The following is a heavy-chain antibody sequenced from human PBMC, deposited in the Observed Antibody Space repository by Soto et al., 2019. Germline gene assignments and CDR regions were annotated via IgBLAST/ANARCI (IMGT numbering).Heavy chain of an antibody. CDR2: IYWDDSK. D-gene: IGHD4-17*01. J-gene: IGHJ4*02. V-gene: IGHV2-5*02. CDR1: GFSLSTSGVG. Sequence: QITLKESGPALVKPTQTLTLTCTFSGFSLSTSGVGVGWIRQPPGKALEWLAVIYWDDSKLYSPSLESRLTITKDTSKNQVSLTMTNMDHVDTATYFCAHKGYGDYPLDYWGQGTLVTVSS. CDR3: AHKGYGDYPLDY.